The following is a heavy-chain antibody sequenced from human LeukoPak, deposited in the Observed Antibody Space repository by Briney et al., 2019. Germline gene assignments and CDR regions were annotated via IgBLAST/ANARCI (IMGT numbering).Heavy chain of an antibody. CDR1: GFTFRNYY. V-gene: IGHV3-11*01. D-gene: IGHD5-12*01. CDR3: ARDNGYSGYDFAY. CDR2: ISSSGSGI. Sequence: GGSLRLSCAASGFTFRNYYMSWIRQAPGKGLEWVSYISSSGSGIYYADSVKGRFTISGDNAKNSLSLQMNSLRAEDTAVYYCARDNGYSGYDFAYWGQGTLVTVSS. J-gene: IGHJ4*02.